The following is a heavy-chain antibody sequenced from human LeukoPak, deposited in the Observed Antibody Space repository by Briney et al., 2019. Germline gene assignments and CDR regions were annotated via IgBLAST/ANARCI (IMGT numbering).Heavy chain of an antibody. J-gene: IGHJ4*02. D-gene: IGHD6-19*01. V-gene: IGHV4-59*08. CDR2: ISYSGST. CDR3: ARGWFYFDY. CDR1: GGAINSYY. Sequence: PSETLSLTCTVSGGAINSYYWSWIRQPPGKGLEWIGYISYSGSTNYSPSLRSRVTMSVDTSKNQFSLKLTSVTAADTAVYYCARGWFYFDYWGQGTLDTVSS.